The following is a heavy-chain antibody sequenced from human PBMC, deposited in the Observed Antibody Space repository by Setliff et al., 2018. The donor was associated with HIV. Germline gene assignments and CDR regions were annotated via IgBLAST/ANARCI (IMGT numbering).Heavy chain of an antibody. Sequence: LSLTCTVSGGSISSSSYYWGWIRQPPGKGLEWIGSIYYSGSTYYNPSLKSRVTISVDTSKNQFSLKLSSVTAADTAVYYCARHRLVGLYSSGYLDYWGQGTLVTVSS. CDR1: GGSISSSSYY. V-gene: IGHV4-39*01. CDR2: IYYSGST. D-gene: IGHD6-19*01. CDR3: ARHRLVGLYSSGYLDY. J-gene: IGHJ4*02.